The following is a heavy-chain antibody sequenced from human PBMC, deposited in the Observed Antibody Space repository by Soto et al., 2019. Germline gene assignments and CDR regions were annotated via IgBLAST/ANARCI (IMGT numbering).Heavy chain of an antibody. D-gene: IGHD3-10*01. CDR3: VRDLGYGTGSNCCYFDY. CDR2: ISSTSSPI. Sequence: GGSLRLSCAASGFTFSRYSMNWVRQAPGKGLEWVSYISSTSSPIDYADSVKGRFTISRDNAKNSLYLQMNSLRDEDTAVYYCVRDLGYGTGSNCCYFDYWGQGTLVSVSS. CDR1: GFTFSRYS. V-gene: IGHV3-48*02. J-gene: IGHJ4*02.